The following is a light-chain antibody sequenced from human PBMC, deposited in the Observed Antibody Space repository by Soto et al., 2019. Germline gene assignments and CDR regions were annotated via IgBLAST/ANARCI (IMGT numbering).Light chain of an antibody. CDR3: QQYNKDSPAT. CDR1: QDISHF. Sequence: DIQLTQSPSSLSASVGDRVTFTCRASQDISHFLAWYQQRPGEVPRLLIYGASTLQSGVPSRFSGSGFGTDFTLTITTLQPEDVATYYCQQYNKDSPATFGPGTKVEIQ. V-gene: IGKV1-27*01. CDR2: GAS. J-gene: IGKJ1*01.